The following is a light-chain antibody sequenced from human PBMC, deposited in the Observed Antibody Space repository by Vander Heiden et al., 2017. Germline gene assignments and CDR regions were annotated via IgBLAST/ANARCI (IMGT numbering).Light chain of an antibody. J-gene: IGKJ1*01. Sequence: DIVMTQSPATLSVSPGERATLSCRASQSVTTNLAWYQQKPGQAPRLLIYAALIRATGIPARFSGSGSGTEFTLTITSLQSEDFGVYYCHQYDAWPPWTFGQGTKVEIK. V-gene: IGKV3D-15*01. CDR2: AAL. CDR3: HQYDAWPPWT. CDR1: QSVTTN.